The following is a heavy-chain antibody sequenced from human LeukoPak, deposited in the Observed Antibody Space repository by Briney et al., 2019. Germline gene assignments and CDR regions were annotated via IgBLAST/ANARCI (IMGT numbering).Heavy chain of an antibody. D-gene: IGHD3-10*01. V-gene: IGHV6-1*01. Sequence: SQTLSLTCAISGDSVSSNSAAWNWIRQSPSRGLEWLGRTYYRSKWYNDYAVSVKSRITINPDTSKNQFSLQLNSVTPEDTAVYYCARARRFGELSPESQDNYYYYYMDVWGKGTTVTVSS. J-gene: IGHJ6*03. CDR2: TYYRSKWYN. CDR3: ARARRFGELSPESQDNYYYYYMDV. CDR1: GDSVSSNSAA.